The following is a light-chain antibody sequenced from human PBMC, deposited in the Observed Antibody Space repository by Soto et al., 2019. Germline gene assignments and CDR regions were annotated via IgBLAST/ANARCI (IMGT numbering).Light chain of an antibody. CDR3: SSYTGSSTYVV. CDR1: SSDVGGYNY. Sequence: QSALTQPASVSGSPGQSITISCTGTSSDVGGYNYVSWYQQHPGKAPKLMIYDVSNRPSGVSNPFSGSKSANTASLTISGLQAEDEDDYYCSSYTGSSTYVVFGGGTKLTVL. CDR2: DVS. V-gene: IGLV2-14*01. J-gene: IGLJ2*01.